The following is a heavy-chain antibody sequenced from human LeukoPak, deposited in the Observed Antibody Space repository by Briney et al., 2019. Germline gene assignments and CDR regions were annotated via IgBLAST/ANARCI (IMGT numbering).Heavy chain of an antibody. CDR1: GFTFSSYG. V-gene: IGHV3-33*01. Sequence: GGSLRLSCAASGFTFSSYGMHWVRQAPGKGLEWVAVIWYDGSNKYYADSVKGRFTIPRDNSKNTLYLQMNSLRAEGTAVYYCARGSSDINAFDIWGQGTMVTVSS. J-gene: IGHJ3*02. CDR3: ARGSSDINAFDI. D-gene: IGHD3-9*01. CDR2: IWYDGSNK.